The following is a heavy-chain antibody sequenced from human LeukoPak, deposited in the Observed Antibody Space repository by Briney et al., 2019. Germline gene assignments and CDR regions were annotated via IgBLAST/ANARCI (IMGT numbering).Heavy chain of an antibody. CDR2: MNPNSGDT. CDR1: GYTFTDYD. V-gene: IGHV1-8*01. CDR3: ARENIAAAGGTDY. J-gene: IGHJ4*02. Sequence: ASVKVSCKASGYTFTDYDINWVRQATGQGLEWLGWMNPNSGDTGYAQKFQGRVTMTRDTSISTAYMELGSLTSEDTAVYYCARENIAAAGGTDYWGQGTLVTVSS. D-gene: IGHD6-13*01.